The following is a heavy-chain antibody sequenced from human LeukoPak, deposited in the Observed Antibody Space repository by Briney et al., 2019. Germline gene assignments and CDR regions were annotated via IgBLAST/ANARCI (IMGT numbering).Heavy chain of an antibody. CDR2: INNNGGST. CDR1: GFTFSNAW. Sequence: GGSLRLSCAASGFTFSNAWMTWVRQAPGKGLAWVSGINNNGGSTYYADSVRGRFTISRDNSKNTLFLQMNNLRAEDTAVYYCARDGGYFDYWGRGTLVTVSS. J-gene: IGHJ4*02. V-gene: IGHV3-23*01. CDR3: ARDGGYFDY.